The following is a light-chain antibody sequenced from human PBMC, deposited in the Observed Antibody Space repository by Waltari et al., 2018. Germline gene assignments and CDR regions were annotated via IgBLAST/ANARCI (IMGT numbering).Light chain of an antibody. CDR3: QQYYTFPPT. Sequence: VIWMTQSPSLLSASTGDRVIISCRMSQGISNYLAWYQQKPGEAPELLIYGASTLQSGVPSRFRGSGSGTDFTLTISRLQSEDFATYYCQQYYTFPPTFGQGTKV. V-gene: IGKV1D-8*04. CDR1: QGISNY. J-gene: IGKJ1*01. CDR2: GAS.